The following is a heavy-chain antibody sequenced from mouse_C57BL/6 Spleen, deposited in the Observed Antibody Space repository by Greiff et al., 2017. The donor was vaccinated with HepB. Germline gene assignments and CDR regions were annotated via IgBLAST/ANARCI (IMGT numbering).Heavy chain of an antibody. D-gene: IGHD2-13*01. CDR1: GYTFTSYG. V-gene: IGHV1-81*01. Sequence: VKLQESGAELARPGASVKLSCKASGYTFTSYGISWVKQRTGQGLEWIGEIYPRSGNTYYNEKFKGKATLTADKSSSTAYMELRSLTSEDSAVYFCARAGVRAFDYWGQGTTLTVSS. CDR2: IYPRSGNT. J-gene: IGHJ2*01. CDR3: ARAGVRAFDY.